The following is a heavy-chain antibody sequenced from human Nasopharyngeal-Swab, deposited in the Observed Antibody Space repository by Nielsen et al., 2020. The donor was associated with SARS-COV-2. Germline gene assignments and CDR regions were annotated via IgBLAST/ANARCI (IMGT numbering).Heavy chain of an antibody. J-gene: IGHJ4*02. CDR1: GGSISSGSYY. Sequence: SETLSLTCTVSGGSISSGSYYWSWIRQPAGKGLEWIGRIYTSGSTNYNPSLKSRVTISVDTSKNQFSLKLSSATAADTAVYYCAREWIAVAGTSYFDYWGQGTLVTVSS. CDR2: IYTSGST. D-gene: IGHD6-19*01. V-gene: IGHV4-61*02. CDR3: AREWIAVAGTSYFDY.